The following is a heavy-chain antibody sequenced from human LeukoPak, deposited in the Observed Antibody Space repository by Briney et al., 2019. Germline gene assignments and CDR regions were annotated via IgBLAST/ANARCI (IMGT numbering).Heavy chain of an antibody. CDR2: INHSGST. V-gene: IGHV4-34*01. D-gene: IGHD3-10*01. CDR3: ARGFPRYYGSGSSVYFDY. CDR1: GGSFSGYY. J-gene: IGHJ4*02. Sequence: SETLSLTCAVYGGSFSGYYWSWIRQPPGKGLEWIGEINHSGSTNCNPSLKSRVTISVDTSKNQFSLKLSSGTAADTAVYYCARGFPRYYGSGSSVYFDYWGQGTLVTVSS.